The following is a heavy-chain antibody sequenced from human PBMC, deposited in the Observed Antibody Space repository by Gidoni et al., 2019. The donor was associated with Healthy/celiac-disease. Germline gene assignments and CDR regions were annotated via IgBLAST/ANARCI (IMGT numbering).Heavy chain of an antibody. CDR2: IKSKTDGGTT. V-gene: IGHV3-15*07. J-gene: IGHJ4*02. D-gene: IGHD1-26*01. Sequence: EVQLVESGGGLVKPGGSLRLSCAASGLTFSNAWMNWVRQAPGKGLEWVGRIKSKTDGGTTDYAAPVKGRFTISRDDSKNTLYLQMNSLKTEDTAVYYCTTEYSGSYDNRYWGQGTLVTVSS. CDR3: TTEYSGSYDNRY. CDR1: GLTFSNAW.